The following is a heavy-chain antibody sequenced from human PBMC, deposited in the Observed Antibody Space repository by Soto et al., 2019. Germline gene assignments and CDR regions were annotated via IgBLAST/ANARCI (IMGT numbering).Heavy chain of an antibody. CDR2: INPSGGST. D-gene: IGHD3-3*01. Sequence: GASVKVSCKASGYTFTSYYMHWVRQAPGQGLEWMGIINPSGGSTSYAQKFQGRVTMTRDTSTSTVYMELSSLRSEDTAVYYCARKRYYEFWSGYIRPDYYYYGMDVWGQGTTVTVSS. J-gene: IGHJ6*02. CDR1: GYTFTSYY. CDR3: ARKRYYEFWSGYIRPDYYYYGMDV. V-gene: IGHV1-46*01.